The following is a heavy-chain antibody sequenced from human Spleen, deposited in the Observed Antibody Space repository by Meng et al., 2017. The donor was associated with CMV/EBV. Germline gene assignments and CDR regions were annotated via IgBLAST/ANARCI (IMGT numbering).Heavy chain of an antibody. CDR2: IYWDDDE. CDR3: AHGSLAQVTYYDY. D-gene: IGHD2-21*01. V-gene: IGHV2-5*02. CDR1: GLSHGTSGVG. J-gene: IGHJ4*02. Sequence: SGLSHGTSGVGVVWIRQPQGKALEWLAVIYWDDDERYSPTLKSRLTIAKDTSENQVVLTMTNMDPVDTATYYCAHGSLAQVTYYDYWGKGTLVTVSS.